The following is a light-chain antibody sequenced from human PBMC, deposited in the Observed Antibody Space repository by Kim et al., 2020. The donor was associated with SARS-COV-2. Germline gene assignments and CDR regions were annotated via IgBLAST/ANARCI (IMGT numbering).Light chain of an antibody. V-gene: IGLV3-19*01. J-gene: IGLJ2*01. CDR1: SLRRFY. CDR2: TMD. CDR3: LSRDSSGARLL. Sequence: ALGQTVRITCQGDSLRRFYATWYRHSPGQAPIFVSSTMDNRASGVPDRFSGSSSGNTASLTITGAQAEDEADYYCLSRDSSGARLLFGGGTRLTVL.